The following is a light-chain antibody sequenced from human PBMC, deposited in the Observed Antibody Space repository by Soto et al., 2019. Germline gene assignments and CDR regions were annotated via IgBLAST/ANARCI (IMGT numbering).Light chain of an antibody. CDR1: SSDVGSATL. V-gene: IGLV2-23*01. CDR3: CSYATDGTNVV. Sequence: SALTQPASVSGSPGQSITISCSGASSDVGSATLVSWYQQHPDKVPRLMIYDASKRPSGVSNRFSGSKSGNTASLTIFGLQAEDEAVYYCCSYATDGTNVVFGGGTKLTVL. CDR2: DAS. J-gene: IGLJ3*02.